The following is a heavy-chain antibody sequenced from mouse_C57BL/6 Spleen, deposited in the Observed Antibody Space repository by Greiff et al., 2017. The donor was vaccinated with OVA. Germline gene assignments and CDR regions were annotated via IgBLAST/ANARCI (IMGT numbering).Heavy chain of an antibody. V-gene: IGHV2-3*01. CDR1: GFSLTSYG. CDR3: AKPVDYCSSSVFAY. D-gene: IGHD1-1*01. J-gene: IGHJ3*01. Sequence: VKLMESGPGLVAPSQSLSITCTVSGFSLTSYGVSWVRQPPGTGLEWLGVIWGDGSTNYHSALLSSLSISKDNSKSQVFLKLNSLQTDDTATYXCAKPVDYCSSSVFAYWGQGTLVTVSA. CDR2: IWGDGST.